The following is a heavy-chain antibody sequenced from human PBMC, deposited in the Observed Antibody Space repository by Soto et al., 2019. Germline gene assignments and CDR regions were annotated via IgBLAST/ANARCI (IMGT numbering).Heavy chain of an antibody. V-gene: IGHV2-5*02. CDR3: AHTAASGAYWAMFNH. J-gene: IGHJ4*02. CDR2: IYRDNDK. Sequence: QITLKESGPTLVKPTQTLTLTCTVSGVSLSTSGVGVAWFRQPPGKALEWLALIYRDNDKRYRPSLKSRLTITKDNSKNQVVLTMTNMDPVDTPTYYCAHTAASGAYWAMFNHWGQVTLVTVSS. CDR1: GVSLSTSGVG. D-gene: IGHD1-26*01.